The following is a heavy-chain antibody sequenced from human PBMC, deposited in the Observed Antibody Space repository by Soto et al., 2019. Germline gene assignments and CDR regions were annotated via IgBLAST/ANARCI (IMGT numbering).Heavy chain of an antibody. D-gene: IGHD4-4*01. CDR1: GGSISSNYYY. Sequence: PSETLSLTCTVSGGSISSNYYYWGCIRQPPGKGLEWIGNIYNSGGTYYNPSLKSRVTISVDTSKNQFSLKLRSVTAADTAVYYCARGLTTVTPANIKAHYYGMDVWGQGTTVTVSS. V-gene: IGHV4-39*01. CDR3: ARGLTTVTPANIKAHYYGMDV. CDR2: IYNSGGT. J-gene: IGHJ6*02.